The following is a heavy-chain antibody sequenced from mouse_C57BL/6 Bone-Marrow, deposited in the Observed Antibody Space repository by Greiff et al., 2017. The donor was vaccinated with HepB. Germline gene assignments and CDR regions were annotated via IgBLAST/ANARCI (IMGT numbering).Heavy chain of an antibody. CDR1: GYTFTSYW. J-gene: IGHJ1*03. D-gene: IGHD1-1*01. V-gene: IGHV1-72*01. Sequence: QVQLKEPGAELVKPGASVKLSCKASGYTFTSYWMHWVKQRPGRGLEWIGRIDPNSGGTKYNEKFKSKATLTVDKPSSTAYMQLSSLTSEDSAVYYCGSSYSYWYFDVWGTGTTVTVSS. CDR2: IDPNSGGT. CDR3: GSSYSYWYFDV.